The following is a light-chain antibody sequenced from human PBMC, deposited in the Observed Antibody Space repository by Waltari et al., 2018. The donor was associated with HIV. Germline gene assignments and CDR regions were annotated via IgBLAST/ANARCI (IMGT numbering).Light chain of an antibody. V-gene: IGLV2-11*01. CDR2: DVN. CDR3: CPYGGSFFYV. CDR1: SSDVGGYNY. J-gene: IGLJ1*01. Sequence: QSALTQPRSVSGSPGQSVTISCTGTSSDVGGYNYVAWYQQHPGKAPKLMIYDVNRRPSGVLDRFSGSKSGNTASRTISGLQAEDEADYYCCPYGGSFFYVFGTGTKVTVL.